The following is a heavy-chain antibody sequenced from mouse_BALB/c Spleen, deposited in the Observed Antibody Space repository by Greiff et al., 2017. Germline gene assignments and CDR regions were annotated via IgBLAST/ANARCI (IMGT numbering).Heavy chain of an antibody. CDR1: GFTFSSYG. CDR3: AREGDSSDDY. D-gene: IGHD3-2*01. Sequence: EVKVVESGGDLVKPGGSLKLSCAASGFTFSSYGMSWVRQTPDKRLEWVATISSGGSYTYYPDSVKGRFTISRDNAKNTLYLQMSSLKSEDTAMYYCAREGDSSDDYWGQGTTLTVSS. J-gene: IGHJ2*01. CDR2: ISSGGSYT. V-gene: IGHV5-6*01.